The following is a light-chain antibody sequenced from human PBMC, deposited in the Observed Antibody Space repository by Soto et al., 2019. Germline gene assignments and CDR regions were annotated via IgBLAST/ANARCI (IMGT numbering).Light chain of an antibody. CDR2: AAS. J-gene: IGKJ1*01. V-gene: IGKV1-27*01. CDR3: QKYNRAPWT. CDR1: QGISND. Sequence: DIRMTQSPSSLSASVGDRVTITCRASQGISNDLAWYQQKPGKVPRLLIYAASTLQSGVPSRFSGSGSGTDFTLTISSLQPEDVATYYCQKYNRAPWTFGQGTKVEIK.